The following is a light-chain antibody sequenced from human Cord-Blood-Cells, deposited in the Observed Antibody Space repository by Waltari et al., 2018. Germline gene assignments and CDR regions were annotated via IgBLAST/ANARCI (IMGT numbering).Light chain of an antibody. CDR1: KGISSY. CDR2: AAS. CDR3: QQLNRYPWT. J-gene: IGKJ1*01. Sequence: DIQLTQSPSFLSASVGVRVTITCRASKGISSYLAWYQQKPGKAPKLLIYAASTLQSGVPSRFGGGGSGTEFTLTIGSRQPEDFATYYGQQLNRYPWTFGQGTKVEIK. V-gene: IGKV1-9*01.